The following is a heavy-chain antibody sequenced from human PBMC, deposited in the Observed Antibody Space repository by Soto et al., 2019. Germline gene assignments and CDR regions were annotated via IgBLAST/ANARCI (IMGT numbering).Heavy chain of an antibody. D-gene: IGHD3-3*01. CDR3: AKVGLHDFWSGYYRDY. J-gene: IGHJ4*02. V-gene: IGHV3-23*01. CDR1: GFTFISYA. Sequence: PGGSLRLACAASGFTFISYAVSCVRHSPFKWLEWVSAISGSGGSTYYADSVKGRFTISRDNSKNTLYLQMNSLRAEDTAVYYCAKVGLHDFWSGYYRDYWGQGTLVTVSS. CDR2: ISGSGGST.